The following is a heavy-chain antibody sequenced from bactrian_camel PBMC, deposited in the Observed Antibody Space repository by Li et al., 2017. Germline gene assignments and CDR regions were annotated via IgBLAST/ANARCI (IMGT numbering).Heavy chain of an antibody. CDR2: INEGGRS. D-gene: IGHD7*01. Sequence: VQLVESGGGLVQPGGSRRLSCAASGFTFSAYSMTWVRQAPGKGLEWVSSINEGGRSYYADSVKGRATISRDNAKNTIYLQLDSLSTEDTATYYCAKGRPRLGLVAADLDRGQGTQVTVS. J-gene: IGHJ4*01. CDR1: GFTFSAYS. V-gene: IGHV3S31*01. CDR3: AKGRPRLGLVAADLD.